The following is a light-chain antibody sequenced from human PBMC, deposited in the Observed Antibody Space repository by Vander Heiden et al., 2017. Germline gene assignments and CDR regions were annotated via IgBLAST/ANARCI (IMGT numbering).Light chain of an antibody. Sequence: QSVLPQPPSVSGAPGQRVTISCTGSSSNIGAGYDVHWYQQLPETAPKLLSYGNSNRPSGVPDRFSGSKSGTSASLAITGLQAEDEADYYCQSYDSSLNWVFGGGTKLTVL. J-gene: IGLJ3*02. CDR3: QSYDSSLNWV. CDR1: SSNIGAGYD. CDR2: GNS. V-gene: IGLV1-40*01.